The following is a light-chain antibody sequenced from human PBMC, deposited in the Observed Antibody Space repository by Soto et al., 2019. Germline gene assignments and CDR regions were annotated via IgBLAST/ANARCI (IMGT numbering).Light chain of an antibody. CDR3: CSYVGNSFV. CDR2: EVT. CDR1: SSDVGGYNY. Sequence: QSVLTQPPSASGSPGQSVTISCTGTSSDVGGYNYVSWYQQHPGKAPKLMIYEVTQRPSGVPNRFSGSKSGNTASLTVSGLQAEDEADYYCCSYVGNSFVFGGGTKLTVL. V-gene: IGLV2-8*01. J-gene: IGLJ3*02.